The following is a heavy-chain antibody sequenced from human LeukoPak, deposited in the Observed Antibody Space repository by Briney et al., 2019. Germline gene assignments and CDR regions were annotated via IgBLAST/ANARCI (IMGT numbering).Heavy chain of an antibody. D-gene: IGHD2-21*01. Sequence: PSETLSLTCTVSGYSISSGYYWGWFRQPPGKGLEWIGTIYHSGSTYSNPSLKSRVTISVDTSKNQFSLKLSSVTAADTAVYYCARVGYYPDYYMDVWGKGTTVTVSS. CDR3: ARVGYYPDYYMDV. CDR2: IYHSGST. V-gene: IGHV4-38-2*02. CDR1: GYSISSGYY. J-gene: IGHJ6*03.